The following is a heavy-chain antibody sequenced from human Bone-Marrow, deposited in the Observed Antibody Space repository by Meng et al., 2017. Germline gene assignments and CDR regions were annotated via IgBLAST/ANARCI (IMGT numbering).Heavy chain of an antibody. CDR1: GFTFSNAW. CDR2: IKSKTDGETP. V-gene: IGHV3-15*01. CDR3: NWNDFGDY. Sequence: VQLVQSGGGLVMPGESLSISCAASGFTFSNAWMSWVRQAPGRGLEWVARIKSKTDGETPDYAAPVKGRFTISRDDSKNTLYLQMHSLKTEDTAVYYCNWNDFGDYWGQGTLVTVSS. D-gene: IGHD1-1*01. J-gene: IGHJ4*02.